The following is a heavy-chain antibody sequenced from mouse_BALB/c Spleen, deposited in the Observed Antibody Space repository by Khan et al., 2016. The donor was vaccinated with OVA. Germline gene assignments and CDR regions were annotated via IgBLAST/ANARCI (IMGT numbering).Heavy chain of an antibody. CDR2: ISTYYGNI. Sequence: VQLQQSGPEPVRPGASVKISCKGSGYTFADSGMHWVRQSHAKSLEWIGVISTYYGNIKYNQKFEGRATMTVDKSSSTAYMELARLTYEDSAVYFCIRDGISDFAYWGQGTLVTVSA. CDR3: IRDGISDFAY. J-gene: IGHJ3*01. D-gene: IGHD2-3*01. CDR1: GYTFADSG. V-gene: IGHV1S137*01.